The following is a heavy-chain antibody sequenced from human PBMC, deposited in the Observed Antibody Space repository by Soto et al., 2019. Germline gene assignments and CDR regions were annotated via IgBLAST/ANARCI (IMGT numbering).Heavy chain of an antibody. CDR2: IYPGDSET. V-gene: IGHV5-51*01. Sequence: PGESLKISCKGSGYNFTTFWIGWVRQMPGKGLEWMGIIYPGDSETKYSPDFEGQVTISADRSTNTAYLQWRSLRASDTAMYYCARLGFPGAIYFDSWGLGPLVTVYS. CDR3: ARLGFPGAIYFDS. J-gene: IGHJ4*02. CDR1: GYNFTTFW.